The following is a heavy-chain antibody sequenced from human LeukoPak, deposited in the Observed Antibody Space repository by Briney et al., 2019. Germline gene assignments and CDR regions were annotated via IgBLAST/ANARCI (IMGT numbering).Heavy chain of an antibody. CDR1: GGSISSYD. V-gene: IGHV4-59*08. CDR2: IYYSGST. D-gene: IGHD2-8*02. J-gene: IGHJ5*02. Sequence: SDTLSLTCTVSGGSISSYDWSWIRQPPGKGLEWMGYIYYSGSTNSNPPPKSRVTISVDTSKNQFSLKMSSVTAADTAVYYCARIEDWGRLGTGRFDPWGQGTLVTVSS. CDR3: ARIEDWGRLGTGRFDP.